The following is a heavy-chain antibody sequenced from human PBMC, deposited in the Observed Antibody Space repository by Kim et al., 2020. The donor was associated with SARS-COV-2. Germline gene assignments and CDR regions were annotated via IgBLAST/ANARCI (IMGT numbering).Heavy chain of an antibody. CDR3: AKDSGSGSYYNWPYDY. D-gene: IGHD3-10*01. V-gene: IGHV3-9*01. CDR2: ISWNSGSI. J-gene: IGHJ4*02. CDR1: GFTFDDYA. Sequence: GGSLRLSCAASGFTFDDYAMHWVRQAPGKGLEWVSGISWNSGSIGYADSVKGRFTISRDNAKNSLYLQMNSLRADDTALYYCAKDSGSGSYYNWPYDYWGQGTMVTVSS.